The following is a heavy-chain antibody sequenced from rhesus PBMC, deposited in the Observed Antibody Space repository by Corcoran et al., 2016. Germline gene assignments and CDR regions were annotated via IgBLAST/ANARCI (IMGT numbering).Heavy chain of an antibody. CDR3: AKDQTSGYGYNSLDV. CDR2: ISSGGGST. J-gene: IGHJ5-2*02. Sequence: EVQLVESGGGLVQPGGSLRLSCAASGFTFSSDGMYWVRQAPGKGMEWISAISSGGGSTYYADSVKGRFTISRDNSKNTLSLQMNSLRAEDTAVYYCAKDQTSGYGYNSLDVWGRGVLVTVSS. CDR1: GFTFSSDG. V-gene: IGHV3S25*01. D-gene: IGHD5-24*01.